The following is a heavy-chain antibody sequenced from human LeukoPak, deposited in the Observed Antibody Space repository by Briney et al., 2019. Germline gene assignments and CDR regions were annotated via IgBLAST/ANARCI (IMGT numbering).Heavy chain of an antibody. CDR3: ARDKITGASTNDY. V-gene: IGHV3-7*01. D-gene: IGHD1-14*01. CDR1: GFSFTNYW. Sequence: GGSLRLPCAASGFSFTNYWMSWVRQAPGMGLEGVAITNQDGSERYYVDSVKGRFTVSRDSAKNSLYLQMNSLRVEDTAVYYCARDKITGASTNDYWGQGTLVTVSS. J-gene: IGHJ4*02. CDR2: TNQDGSER.